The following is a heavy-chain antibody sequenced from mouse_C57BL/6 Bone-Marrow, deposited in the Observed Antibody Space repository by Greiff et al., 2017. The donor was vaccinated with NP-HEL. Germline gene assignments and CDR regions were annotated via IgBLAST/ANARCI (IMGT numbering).Heavy chain of an antibody. CDR3: ARSGIYYDSPYAMDY. V-gene: IGHV1-78*01. CDR1: GYTFTDHT. Sequence: VQLQESDAELVKPGASVKISCKVSGYTFTDHTIHWMKQRPEQGLEWIGYIYPRDGSTKYNEKFKGKATLTADKSSSTAYMQLNSLTSEDSAVYFCARSGIYYDSPYAMDYWGQGTSVTVSS. D-gene: IGHD2-4*01. CDR2: IYPRDGST. J-gene: IGHJ4*01.